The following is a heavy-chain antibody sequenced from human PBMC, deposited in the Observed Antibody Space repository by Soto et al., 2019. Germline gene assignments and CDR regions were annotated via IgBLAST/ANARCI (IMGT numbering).Heavy chain of an antibody. D-gene: IGHD3-3*02. CDR3: ARGPIGSRHYDY. V-gene: IGHV4-31*02. CDR1: GGSISSGAYY. CDR2: IYYSGST. Sequence: SETLSLTCTVSGGSISSGAYYWSWIRQHPGKGLEWIGYIYYSGSTYYNPSLKSRVTISVDTSKNQFSLKLSSVTAADTAVYYCARGPIGSRHYDYWGQGTLVTVSS. J-gene: IGHJ4*02.